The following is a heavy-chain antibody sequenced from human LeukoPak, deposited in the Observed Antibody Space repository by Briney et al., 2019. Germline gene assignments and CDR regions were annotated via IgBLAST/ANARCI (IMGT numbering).Heavy chain of an antibody. CDR3: ARELYSGYAFDY. D-gene: IGHD5-12*01. Sequence: SETLSLTCTVSDGSINGYYWSWIRQSPGKGLESLGYIYYTGSTNYNPSLKSRVTISVDTSKNQFSLKLSSVTAADTAVYYCARELYSGYAFDYWGQGTLVTVSS. CDR1: DGSINGYY. V-gene: IGHV4-59*12. J-gene: IGHJ4*02. CDR2: IYYTGST.